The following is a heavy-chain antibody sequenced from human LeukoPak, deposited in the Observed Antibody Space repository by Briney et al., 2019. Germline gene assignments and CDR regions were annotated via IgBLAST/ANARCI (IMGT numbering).Heavy chain of an antibody. Sequence: GGSLRLSCAASGFTFSPYWMHWVRQTPGRGLVWVSRIKSDGSSTSYADSVKGRFTISRDNAKSTLFLQMNSLRVEDTAVYYCARSDYFDYWGQGTLVTVSS. V-gene: IGHV3-74*01. J-gene: IGHJ4*02. CDR3: ARSDYFDY. CDR2: IKSDGSST. CDR1: GFTFSPYW.